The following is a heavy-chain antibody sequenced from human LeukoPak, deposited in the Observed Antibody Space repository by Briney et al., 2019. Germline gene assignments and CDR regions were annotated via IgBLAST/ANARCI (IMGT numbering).Heavy chain of an antibody. CDR1: GFTFSSYW. V-gene: IGHV3-7*03. Sequence: GGSLRLSCAASGFTFSSYWMSWVRQAPGKGLEWVANIKQDGSEKYYVDSVKGRFTISRDNAKNSLYLQMNSLRAEDTALYYCAKGGYGSGSYYMRVWGQGTLVTVSS. D-gene: IGHD3-10*01. J-gene: IGHJ4*02. CDR3: AKGGYGSGSYYMRV. CDR2: IKQDGSEK.